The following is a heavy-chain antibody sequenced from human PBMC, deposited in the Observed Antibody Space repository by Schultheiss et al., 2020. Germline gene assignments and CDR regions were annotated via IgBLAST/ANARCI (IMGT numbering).Heavy chain of an antibody. Sequence: SETLSLTCAVSGGSISSSSYYWGWIRQPPGKGLEWIGEINHSGSTNYNPSLKSRVTISVDTSKNQFSLKLSSVTAADTAVYYCARDRVAAAGTCNWFDPWGQGTLVNGYS. J-gene: IGHJ5*02. V-gene: IGHV4-39*07. CDR2: INHSGST. CDR3: ARDRVAAAGTCNWFDP. CDR1: GGSISSSSYY. D-gene: IGHD6-13*01.